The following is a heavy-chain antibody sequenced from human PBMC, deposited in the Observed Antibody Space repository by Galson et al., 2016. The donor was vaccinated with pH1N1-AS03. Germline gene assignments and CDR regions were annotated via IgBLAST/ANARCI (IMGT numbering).Heavy chain of an antibody. CDR2: IYSGGTT. J-gene: IGHJ4*02. D-gene: IGHD4-23*01. CDR1: GFTVSGSH. V-gene: IGHV3-66*01. Sequence: SLRLSCAASGFTVSGSHMNWVRQAPGKGLEWVSIIYSGGTTYYADSVKGRFIVSRDNSKNTLYLQMNSLRAEDTVVYYCVRDFRWGGNSGYWGQGTLVTVSS. CDR3: VRDFRWGGNSGY.